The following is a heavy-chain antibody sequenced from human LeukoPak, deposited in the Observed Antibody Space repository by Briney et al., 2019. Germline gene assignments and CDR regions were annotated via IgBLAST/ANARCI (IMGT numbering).Heavy chain of an antibody. V-gene: IGHV3-21*01. Sequence: GGSLRLSCAASGFTFSSYCMNWVRQAPGKGLEWVSSISSSSTYIYYADSVKGRFTISRDNAKNSLYLQMNSLRAEDTAVYYCARDPSMVRGVNYYYGMDVLGKGTTVTVSS. CDR1: GFTFSSYC. J-gene: IGHJ6*04. CDR2: ISSSSTYI. D-gene: IGHD3-10*01. CDR3: ARDPSMVRGVNYYYGMDV.